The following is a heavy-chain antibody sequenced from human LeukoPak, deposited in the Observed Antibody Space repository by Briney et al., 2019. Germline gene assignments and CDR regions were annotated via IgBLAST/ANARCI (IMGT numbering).Heavy chain of an antibody. V-gene: IGHV3-74*01. D-gene: IGHD4-17*01. CDR2: INSDGSSR. CDR1: GFTFSSYR. Sequence: GGSLRLSCAASGFTFSSYRMYWVRQAPGKGLVWVSRINSDGSSRSYADSVKGRFTISRDNAKNTLFLQMNSLRAEDTAVYYCARAPMTTEDYWGQGTLVTVSS. J-gene: IGHJ4*02. CDR3: ARAPMTTEDY.